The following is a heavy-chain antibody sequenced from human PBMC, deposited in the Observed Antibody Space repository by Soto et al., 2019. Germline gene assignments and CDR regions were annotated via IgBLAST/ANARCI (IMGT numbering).Heavy chain of an antibody. J-gene: IGHJ4*02. CDR2: ISAHIGNT. D-gene: IGHD1-1*01. Sequence: QVHLVQSGAEVKKSGASVKVSCKGSGYDCTTYGITWVRQAPGQGLEWMAGISAHIGNTDYAQKLQGRVTVTRDTSTSTAYMELRSLRSDDTAVYYCARGRYGDYWGQGALVTVSS. V-gene: IGHV1-18*01. CDR3: ARGRYGDY. CDR1: GYDCTTYG.